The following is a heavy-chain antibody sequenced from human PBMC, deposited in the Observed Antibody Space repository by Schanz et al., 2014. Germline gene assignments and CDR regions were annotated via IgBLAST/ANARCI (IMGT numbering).Heavy chain of an antibody. CDR3: YGMDV. V-gene: IGHV4-30-4*07. Sequence: QVQLQESGPGLVKPSQTLSLTCAVSGGSISSGGYSWSWIRQPPGKGLEWIGYIFFRGSTYYNPSLESRVTISIDTSKNQFSLRLPSVTAADTAVYYCYGMDVWGQGTTVTVSS. CDR2: IFFRGST. J-gene: IGHJ6*02. CDR1: GGSISSGGYS.